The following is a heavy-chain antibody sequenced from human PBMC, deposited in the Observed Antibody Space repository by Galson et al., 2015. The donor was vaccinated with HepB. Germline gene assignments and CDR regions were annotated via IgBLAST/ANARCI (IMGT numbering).Heavy chain of an antibody. CDR1: GFTLRGHA. CDR3: AKDEDFDSTGVLDH. CDR2: LSGSGMSI. V-gene: IGHV3-23*01. J-gene: IGHJ4*02. D-gene: IGHD2-8*02. Sequence: SLRLSCAASGFTLRGHAMSWVRQAPGKGLEWVSSLSGSGMSIFYAESVKGRFTISRDNFKNTLYLQMNSLRAEDTALYYCAKDEDFDSTGVLDHWGQGTLVVVSS.